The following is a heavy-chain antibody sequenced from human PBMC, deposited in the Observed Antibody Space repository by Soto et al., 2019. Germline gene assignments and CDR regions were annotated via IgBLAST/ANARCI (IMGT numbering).Heavy chain of an antibody. CDR1: RGSISTYY. CDR3: ARHATRSYDY. V-gene: IGHV4-59*08. CDR2: IYYNGNT. J-gene: IGHJ4*02. Sequence: SETLSLTCTVSRGSISTYYWSLIRQPPGKGLECIGYIYYNGNTNYNPSLKSRVTISVDTSKNQFTLNLNSVTAADTAMYYCARHATRSYDYWGQGTLVTVSS.